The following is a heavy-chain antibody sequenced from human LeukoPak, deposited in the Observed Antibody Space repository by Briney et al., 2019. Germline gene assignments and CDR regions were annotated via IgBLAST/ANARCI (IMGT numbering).Heavy chain of an antibody. CDR1: GGSISNKY. CDR3: TSGLMGAAGTYFDY. D-gene: IGHD6-13*01. V-gene: IGHV4-59*01. J-gene: IGHJ4*02. Sequence: PSETLSLTCTDSGGSISNKYWSWIRQPPGKGLEWIGYIYYSGSTNYNPSLKSRATILVDTTKNQFSLKPSSITASHTAGYYFTSGLMGAAGTYFDYWGQGTLVTVSS. CDR2: IYYSGST.